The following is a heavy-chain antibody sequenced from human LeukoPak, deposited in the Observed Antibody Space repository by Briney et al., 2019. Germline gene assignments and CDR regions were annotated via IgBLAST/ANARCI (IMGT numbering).Heavy chain of an antibody. CDR2: IHTSGST. CDR1: GGSINNYY. J-gene: IGHJ4*02. Sequence: SETLSLTCTVSGGSINNYYWSWIRQPAGKGLEWIGQIHTSGSTNYNPSLKSRVAMSVDTSKNQFSLELSSVTAADTAVYYCAGRAQTTGWSFDYWGQGALVTVSS. V-gene: IGHV4-4*07. D-gene: IGHD6-19*01. CDR3: AGRAQTTGWSFDY.